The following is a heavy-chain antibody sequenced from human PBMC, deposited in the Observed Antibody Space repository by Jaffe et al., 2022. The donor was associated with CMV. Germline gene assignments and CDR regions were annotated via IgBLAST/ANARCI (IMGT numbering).Heavy chain of an antibody. D-gene: IGHD2-15*01. CDR3: ARAQGSTLEGFFDN. V-gene: IGHV1-46*01. J-gene: IGHJ4*02. CDR1: GYTFTLYY. CDR2: INPSGATT. Sequence: QVQLVQSGAEVKKAGASAKVSCKASGYTFTLYYMHWVRQAPGQGLEWMGIINPSGATTTYAQKFQGRVTMTRDTSTSTVYMELTSLTSEDTAVYYCARAQGSTLEGFFDNWGQGTLVTVSS.